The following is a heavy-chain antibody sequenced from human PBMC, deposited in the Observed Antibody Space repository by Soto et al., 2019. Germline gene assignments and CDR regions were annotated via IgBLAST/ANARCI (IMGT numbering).Heavy chain of an antibody. CDR3: AREDINESFFDS. Sequence: QVQLQESGPGLVKPSQTLSLTCSVSGGYISIGGNYWSWIRQHPGKGLEWIGFIYYTGHTKYNAALKSRVNISGDMSQNQFSLTLTSVTAADTAVYYCAREDINESFFDSWGPGILVTVSS. CDR2: IYYTGHT. D-gene: IGHD2-8*01. CDR1: GGYISIGGNY. V-gene: IGHV4-31*03. J-gene: IGHJ4*02.